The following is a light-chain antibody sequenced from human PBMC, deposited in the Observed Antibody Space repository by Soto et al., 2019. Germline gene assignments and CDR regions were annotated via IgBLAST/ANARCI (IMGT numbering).Light chain of an antibody. CDR3: QQYKAYPYT. V-gene: IGKV1-5*03. CDR1: QSLNIW. J-gene: IGKJ2*01. Sequence: DIEMTQTPSTLPASVGDRVTITCRATQSLNIWLAWYQQKPGKAPKLLISKASSLESGVPSRFIGSGSGTEFSLVISGLQPDDFATYYCQQYKAYPYTFGQGTKLEMK. CDR2: KAS.